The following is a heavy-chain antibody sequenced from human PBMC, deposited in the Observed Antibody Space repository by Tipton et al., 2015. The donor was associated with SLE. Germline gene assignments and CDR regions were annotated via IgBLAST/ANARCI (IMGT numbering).Heavy chain of an antibody. CDR3: ARTPEVAGGDRSFDL. CDR2: ISAYNGNT. Sequence: QLVQSGAEVKKPGASVKVSCKASGYTFTSYGISWVRQAPGQGLEWMGWISAYNGNTNYAQKLQGRVTMTTDTSTSTACMELRSLRSDDTAVYYCARTPEVAGGDRSFDLWGRGTLVTVSS. CDR1: GYTFTSYG. D-gene: IGHD3-16*01. J-gene: IGHJ2*01. V-gene: IGHV1-18*01.